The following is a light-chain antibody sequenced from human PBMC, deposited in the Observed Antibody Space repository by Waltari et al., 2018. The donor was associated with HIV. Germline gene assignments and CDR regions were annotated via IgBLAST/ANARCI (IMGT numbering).Light chain of an antibody. J-gene: IGLJ3*02. CDR1: NIGSQS. CDR3: QVWDTTTDQWV. V-gene: IGLV3-21*02. Sequence: SSVLPPPPPVSVDPGAPARLNCGVTNIGSQSGHSYQQKPGQAPVLVIYDDTDRPSGIPERFSGSSSGNTATLTISRVEAGDEADYYCQVWDTTTDQWVFGGGTELAVL. CDR2: DDT.